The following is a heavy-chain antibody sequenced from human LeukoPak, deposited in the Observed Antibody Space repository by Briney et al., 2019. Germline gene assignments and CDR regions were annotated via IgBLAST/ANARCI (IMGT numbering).Heavy chain of an antibody. Sequence: GGSLRLSCAASGFTFSSYAMSWVRQAPGKGREWVSAISGSGGSTYYADSVKGRFTISRDNSKNTLYLQMNSLRAEDTAVYYCAKSLFYGPGGMDVWGKGTTVTVSS. J-gene: IGHJ6*04. CDR2: ISGSGGST. CDR1: GFTFSSYA. CDR3: AKSLFYGPGGMDV. V-gene: IGHV3-23*01. D-gene: IGHD3-16*01.